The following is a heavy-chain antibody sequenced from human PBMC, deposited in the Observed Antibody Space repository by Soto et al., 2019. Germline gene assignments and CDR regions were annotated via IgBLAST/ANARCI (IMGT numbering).Heavy chain of an antibody. CDR3: ARQIYDSDTGPNFQYYFDS. V-gene: IGHV5-51*01. CDR2: IHCDDSDT. Sequence: PGESLKISCKGSGYTFSSYWIGWVRQMPGKGLEWMGIIHCDDSDTEYSPSFEGHVTISATKSITTVFLQWSSLRASDTAMYYCARQIYDSDTGPNFQYYFDSWGQGTPVTVSS. D-gene: IGHD3-22*01. CDR1: GYTFSSYW. J-gene: IGHJ4*02.